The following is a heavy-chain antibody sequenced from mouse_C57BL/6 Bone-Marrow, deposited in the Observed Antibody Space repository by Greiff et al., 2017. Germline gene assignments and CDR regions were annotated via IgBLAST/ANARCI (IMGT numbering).Heavy chain of an antibody. CDR2: IWRGGST. J-gene: IGHJ4*01. Sequence: VKLQESGPGLVQPSQSLSITCTVSGFSLTSSGVHWVRQSPGKGLEWLGVIWRGGSTDYNAAFMSRLSITKDNSKSQVFFKMNSLQADDTAIYYCAKTRTGAMDYWGQGTSVTVSS. CDR1: GFSLTSSG. V-gene: IGHV2-5*01. CDR3: AKTRTGAMDY.